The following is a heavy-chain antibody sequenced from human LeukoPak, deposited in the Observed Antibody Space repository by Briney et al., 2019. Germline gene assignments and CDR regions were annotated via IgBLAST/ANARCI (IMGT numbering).Heavy chain of an antibody. J-gene: IGHJ4*02. CDR2: IYSGGST. Sequence: GALILSCAASGFTASSNYMSWVRQAPGKGLEWVSVIYSGGSTYYADSVKGRFTISRDNSKNTMYLQMNSLRAEDTAVYYCAKDWWDILTGYYINYFDYWGQGTLVTVSS. CDR1: GFTASSNY. CDR3: AKDWWDILTGYYINYFDY. D-gene: IGHD3-9*01. V-gene: IGHV3-53*01.